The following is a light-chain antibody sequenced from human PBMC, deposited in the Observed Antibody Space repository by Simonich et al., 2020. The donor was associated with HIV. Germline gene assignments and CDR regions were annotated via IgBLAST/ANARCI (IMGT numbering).Light chain of an antibody. CDR3: SSYTSSSTWV. V-gene: IGLV2-14*01. Sequence: QSALTQPPSASGSPGQSVTISCTETSSDVGGYDSVSWYQQHPGNAPKLMIYSVSKRPSGVSNRFSGSKSGNTASLTIYGLQAEDEADYYCSSYTSSSTWVFGGGTNLTVL. CDR2: SVS. J-gene: IGLJ3*02. CDR1: SSDVGGYDS.